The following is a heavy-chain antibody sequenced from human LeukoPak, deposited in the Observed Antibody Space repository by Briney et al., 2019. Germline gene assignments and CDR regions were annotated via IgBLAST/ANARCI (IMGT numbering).Heavy chain of an antibody. D-gene: IGHD2-21*02. CDR2: ISSNGGST. J-gene: IGHJ4*02. V-gene: IGHV3-64*01. CDR3: ARGRLVVTAMYY. CDR1: GFTVSRYT. Sequence: TGGSLRLSCAASGFTVSRYTMHWVRQAPGKGLEYVSTISSNGGSTYYANSMKGRFTISRDNSKNTLYLQMGSLRAEDMAVYYCARGRLVVTAMYYWGQGTLVTVSS.